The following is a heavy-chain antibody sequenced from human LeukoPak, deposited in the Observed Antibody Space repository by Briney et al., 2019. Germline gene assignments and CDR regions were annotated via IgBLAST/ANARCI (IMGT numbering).Heavy chain of an antibody. CDR1: GFTFSSYS. Sequence: GGSLRLSCAASGFTFSSYSMNWVRQAPGKGLEWVSSISSSSSYIYYADSVKGRITISRDNARKSLYLQMNSLRAEDTAVYYCARGSRNSGSTHDFDYWGQGTLVTVSS. D-gene: IGHD3-10*01. CDR3: ARGSRNSGSTHDFDY. CDR2: ISSSSSYI. V-gene: IGHV3-21*01. J-gene: IGHJ4*02.